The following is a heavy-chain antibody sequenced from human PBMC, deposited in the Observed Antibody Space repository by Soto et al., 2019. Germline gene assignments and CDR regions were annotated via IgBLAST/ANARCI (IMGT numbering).Heavy chain of an antibody. Sequence: QVQLVQSGAEVKKPGASVRVSCKASGYTFTTYDINWVRQATGQGLEWMGWMNPNSGYTSYAQKFQGRVTMTRNASINTAYMEMSGMRSEDAAMYYCAMGVSGPVDYWGQGTLVTVSS. CDR3: AMGVSGPVDY. V-gene: IGHV1-8*01. J-gene: IGHJ4*02. CDR2: MNPNSGYT. CDR1: GYTFTTYD.